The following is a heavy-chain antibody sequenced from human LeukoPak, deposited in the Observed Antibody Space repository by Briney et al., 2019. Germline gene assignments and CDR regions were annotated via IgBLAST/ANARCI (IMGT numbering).Heavy chain of an antibody. CDR3: ARDLGYFSGTLDD. CDR2: INPNSGVT. CDR1: GYTFTGYY. Sequence: AASVKVSCKASGYTFTGYYMHWVRQAPGQGLEWMGWINPNSGVTNYAQKFQGRVTMTRDTSITTVYMELSRLRSDDTAVYYCARDLGYFSGTLDDWGQGTLVTVSS. J-gene: IGHJ4*02. D-gene: IGHD2-15*01. V-gene: IGHV1-2*02.